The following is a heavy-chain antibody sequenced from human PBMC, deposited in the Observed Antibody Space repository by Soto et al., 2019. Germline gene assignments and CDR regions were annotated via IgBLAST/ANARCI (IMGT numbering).Heavy chain of an antibody. CDR1: GFTFSSYA. V-gene: IGHV3-23*01. CDR2: ISGSGGST. Sequence: PGGSLRLSCAASGFTFSSYAMSWVRQAPGKGLEWVSAISGSGGSTYYADSVKGRFTISRDNSKNTLYLQMNSLRAEDTAVYYCAKDRSWGSGSPWHNWFDPWGQGTLVTVSS. J-gene: IGHJ5*02. CDR3: AKDRSWGSGSPWHNWFDP. D-gene: IGHD3-10*01.